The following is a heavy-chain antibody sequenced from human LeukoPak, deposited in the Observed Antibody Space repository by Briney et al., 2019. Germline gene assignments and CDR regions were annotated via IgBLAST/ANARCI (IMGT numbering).Heavy chain of an antibody. CDR2: INTNTGNP. CDR3: ARLATKYYYDSSGYPDAFDI. J-gene: IGHJ3*02. D-gene: IGHD3-22*01. V-gene: IGHV7-4-1*02. CDR1: GYTFTDYY. Sequence: ASVKVSCKTSGYTFTDYYIHWVRQAPGQGLEWMGWINTNTGNPTYAQGFTGRFVFSLDTSVSTAYLQISSLKAEDTAVYYCARLATKYYYDSSGYPDAFDIWGQGTMVTVSS.